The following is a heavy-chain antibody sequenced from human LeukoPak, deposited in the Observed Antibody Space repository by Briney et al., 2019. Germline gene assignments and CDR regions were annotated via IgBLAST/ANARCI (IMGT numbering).Heavy chain of an antibody. V-gene: IGHV3-48*03. J-gene: IGHJ1*01. CDR2: ISSSGSTI. CDR3: AKGIRRGYDSTNGYFQH. CDR1: GFTFSSYE. D-gene: IGHD3-22*01. Sequence: GGSLRLSCAASGFTFSSYEMNWVRQAPGKGLEWVSYISSSGSTIYYADSVKGRFTISRDNAKNSLYLQMNSLRAEDTAVYYCAKGIRRGYDSTNGYFQHWGQGTLVTVSS.